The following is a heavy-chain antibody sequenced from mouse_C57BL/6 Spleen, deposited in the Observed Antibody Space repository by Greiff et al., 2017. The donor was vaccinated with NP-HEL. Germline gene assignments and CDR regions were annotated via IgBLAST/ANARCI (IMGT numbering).Heavy chain of an antibody. CDR2: INPNNGGT. D-gene: IGHD3-2*01. Sequence: EVQLQQSGPELVKPGASVKISCKAPGYTFTDYYMNWVKQSHGKSLEWIGDINPNNGGTSYNQKFKGKATLTVDKSSSTAYMELRSLTSEDSAVYYCAREDSRDYFDYWGQGTTLTVSS. CDR1: GYTFTDYY. J-gene: IGHJ2*01. CDR3: AREDSRDYFDY. V-gene: IGHV1-26*01.